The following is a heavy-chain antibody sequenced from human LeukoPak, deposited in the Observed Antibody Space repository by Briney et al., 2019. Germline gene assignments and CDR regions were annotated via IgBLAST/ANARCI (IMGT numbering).Heavy chain of an antibody. V-gene: IGHV4-61*01. D-gene: IGHD6-13*01. CDR1: GGSISSSSYY. CDR3: ARDGGTAAAGELDY. Sequence: SETLSLTCTVSGGSISSSSYYWSWIRQPPGKGLEWIGYIYYSGSTNYNPSLKSRVTISVDTSKNQFSLKVSSVTAADTAVYYCARDGGTAAAGELDYWGQGTLVTVSS. CDR2: IYYSGST. J-gene: IGHJ4*02.